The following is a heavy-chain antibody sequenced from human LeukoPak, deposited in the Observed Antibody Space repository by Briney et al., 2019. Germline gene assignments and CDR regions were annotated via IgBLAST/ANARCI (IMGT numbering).Heavy chain of an antibody. CDR2: INHSGST. V-gene: IGHV4-34*01. CDR1: GGTFSGYY. D-gene: IGHD1-26*01. J-gene: IGHJ4*02. CDR3: ARGVWD. Sequence: PSETLSLTCAVYGGTFSGYYWSWIRQPPGKGLEWIGEINHSGSTNYNPSLKSRVTISVDTSKNQFSLKLSSVTAADTAVYYCARGVWDWGQGTLVTVSS.